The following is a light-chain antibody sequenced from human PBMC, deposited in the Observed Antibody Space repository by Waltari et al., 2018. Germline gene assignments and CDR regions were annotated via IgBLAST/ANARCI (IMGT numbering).Light chain of an antibody. CDR1: QRITSW. CDR2: KAS. CDR3: QQYNSYPWT. Sequence: DIQMTPSPSTLSASVGNRVTITCRASQRITSWLAWYQQIPGKPPKLLIYKASTLESGVPSRFSGSGSGTEFTLTISSLQPDDFATYYCQQYNSYPWTFGHGTKVELK. J-gene: IGKJ1*01. V-gene: IGKV1-5*03.